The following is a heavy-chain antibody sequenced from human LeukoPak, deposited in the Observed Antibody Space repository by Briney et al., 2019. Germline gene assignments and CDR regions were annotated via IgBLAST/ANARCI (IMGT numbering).Heavy chain of an antibody. CDR2: INPNSGGT. D-gene: IGHD6-13*01. J-gene: IGHJ4*02. Sequence: ASVKVSCKASGYTFTSYYMHWVRQAPGQGLEWMGWINPNSGGTNYAQKFQGRVTMTGDTSISTAYMELSRLRSDDTAVYYCARRRRAAAGTVFDYWGQGTLVTVSS. V-gene: IGHV1-2*02. CDR3: ARRRRAAAGTVFDY. CDR1: GYTFTSYY.